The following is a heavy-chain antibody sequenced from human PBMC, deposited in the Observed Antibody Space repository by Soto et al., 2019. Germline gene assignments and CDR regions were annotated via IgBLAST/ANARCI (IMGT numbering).Heavy chain of an antibody. CDR1: GGSISSGDYY. CDR2: IYYSGST. D-gene: IGHD3-22*01. Sequence: SETLSLTCPVSGGSISSGDYYWSWIRQPPGKGLEWIGYIYYSGSTYYNPSLKSRVTISVDTSKNQFSLKLSSVTAADTAVYYCARYLRGNYYDSSGYPSFDYWGQGTLVTVSS. J-gene: IGHJ4*02. CDR3: ARYLRGNYYDSSGYPSFDY. V-gene: IGHV4-30-4*01.